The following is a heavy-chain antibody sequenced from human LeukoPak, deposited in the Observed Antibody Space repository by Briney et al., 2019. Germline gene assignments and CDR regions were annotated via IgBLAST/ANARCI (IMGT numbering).Heavy chain of an antibody. CDR1: GASSSNHF. Sequence: PSETLSLTCSVSGASSSNHFWSWIRQPPGKGLEWLGYISRSGHTNYNPSLKSRVTMSVATFKNHFSLNLTSVTAADTAIYYCARLSFGDSHFDQWGQGTLVSVSS. J-gene: IGHJ4*02. V-gene: IGHV4-59*08. D-gene: IGHD3-10*01. CDR2: ISRSGHT. CDR3: ARLSFGDSHFDQ.